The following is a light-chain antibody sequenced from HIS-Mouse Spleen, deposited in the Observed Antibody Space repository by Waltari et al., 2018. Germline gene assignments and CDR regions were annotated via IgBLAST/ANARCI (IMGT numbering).Light chain of an antibody. J-gene: IGLJ2*01. CDR2: EDS. V-gene: IGLV3-10*01. CDR1: ALPKQY. CDR3: YSTDSSGNHRV. Sequence: SYELTQPPSVSVSPGQTARTTCPGHALPKQYPYVYPQKSGQAPVLVIYEDSKRPTGIPERFSGSSSGTMATLTISGAQVEDEADYYCYSTDSSGNHRVFGGGTKLTVL.